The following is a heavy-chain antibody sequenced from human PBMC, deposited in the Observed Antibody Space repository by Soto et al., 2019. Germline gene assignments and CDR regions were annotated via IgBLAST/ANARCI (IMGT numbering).Heavy chain of an antibody. Sequence: GGSLRLSCAASGFTFSSYAMHWVRQAPGKGLEWVAVISYDGSNKYYADSVKGRFTISRDNSKNTLYLQMNSLRAEDTAVYYCASWYSSSSNGEIDYWGQGTLVTVSS. V-gene: IGHV3-30-3*01. CDR1: GFTFSSYA. CDR3: ASWYSSSSNGEIDY. J-gene: IGHJ4*02. D-gene: IGHD6-13*01. CDR2: ISYDGSNK.